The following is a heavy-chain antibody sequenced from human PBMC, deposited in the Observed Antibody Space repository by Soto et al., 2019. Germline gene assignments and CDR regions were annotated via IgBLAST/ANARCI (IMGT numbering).Heavy chain of an antibody. V-gene: IGHV3-7*03. Sequence: PGGSLRLSCAASGFTFSGYWMTWVRQAPGKGLEWVADIKEDGTEKYYVDSVKGRFTISRDNDKKSVYLQMNGLTAADTAVYYCARVYYDATNWFDPWGQGTLVTVSS. CDR1: GFTFSGYW. D-gene: IGHD3-3*01. CDR2: IKEDGTEK. CDR3: ARVYYDATNWFDP. J-gene: IGHJ5*02.